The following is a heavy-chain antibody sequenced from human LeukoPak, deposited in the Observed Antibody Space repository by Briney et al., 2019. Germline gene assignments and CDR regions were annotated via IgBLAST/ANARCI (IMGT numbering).Heavy chain of an antibody. CDR1: GGSVGSSSYY. V-gene: IGHV4-39*07. D-gene: IGHD6-19*01. Sequence: ASETLSLTCTVSGGSVGSSSYYWGWIRQPPGKGLEWIGSIYDSGSTYYNPSLKSRVAISVDTSKNQFSLKLSSVTAADTAVYYCARVAVAEVYFDYWGQGTLVTVSS. CDR3: ARVAVAEVYFDY. J-gene: IGHJ4*02. CDR2: IYDSGST.